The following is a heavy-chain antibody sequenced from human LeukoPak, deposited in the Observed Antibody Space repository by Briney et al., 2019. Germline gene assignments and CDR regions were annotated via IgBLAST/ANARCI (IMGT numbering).Heavy chain of an antibody. CDR3: ARDASVVVVPAAISFIDY. D-gene: IGHD2-2*01. CDR2: INPNSGAT. CDR1: GYTFTGYY. Sequence: GASVKVSCKASGYTFTGYYMHWVRQAPGQGLEWMGWINPNSGATNYAQNFQGRVTMTRDTSISTAYMELSRLRSDDTAVYYCARDASVVVVPAAISFIDYWGQGTLVTVSS. V-gene: IGHV1-2*02. J-gene: IGHJ4*02.